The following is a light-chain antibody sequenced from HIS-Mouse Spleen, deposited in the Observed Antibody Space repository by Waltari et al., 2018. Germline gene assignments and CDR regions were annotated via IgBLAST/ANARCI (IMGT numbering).Light chain of an antibody. J-gene: IGKJ4*01. V-gene: IGKV3-11*01. CDR1: QSVSSY. Sequence: EIVLTQSPATLSLSPGERATLSCRASQSVSSYLAWYQQNPGQAPRLLIYDASNRATGIPARFSGSGSGTDFTRTISSLEPEDFAVYYCQQRSNWPPVLTFGGGTKVEIK. CDR2: DAS. CDR3: QQRSNWPPVLT.